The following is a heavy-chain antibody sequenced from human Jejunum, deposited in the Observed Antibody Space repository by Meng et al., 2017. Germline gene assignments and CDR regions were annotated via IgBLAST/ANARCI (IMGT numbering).Heavy chain of an antibody. D-gene: IGHD1-26*01. V-gene: IGHV4-30-4*01. CDR3: ARSPYSGSALPFFDY. CDR1: GDSFNSPDYY. J-gene: IGHJ4*02. CDR2: IYYSGST. Sequence: VQVHRSDPGLGNLHQILSLTCTVSGDSFNSPDYYWSWIRQPPEKGLEWIGYIYYSGSTYSNPSLKSRVSISGDTSNKQFSLKLTSVTAADTAVYYCARSPYSGSALPFFDYWGQGSLVTVSS.